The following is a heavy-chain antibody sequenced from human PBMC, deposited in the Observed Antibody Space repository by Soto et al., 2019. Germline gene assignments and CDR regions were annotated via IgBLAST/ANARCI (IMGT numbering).Heavy chain of an antibody. D-gene: IGHD6-13*01. V-gene: IGHV4-59*01. Sequence: TSETLSLTCTVSGGSISSYYWSWIRQPPGKGLEWIGYIYYSGSTNYNPSLKSRVTISVDTSKNQFSLKLSSVTAADTAVYYCARKSVSSSWYSGGGGMDVWGQGTTVTVSS. CDR1: GGSISSYY. CDR2: IYYSGST. CDR3: ARKSVSSSWYSGGGGMDV. J-gene: IGHJ6*02.